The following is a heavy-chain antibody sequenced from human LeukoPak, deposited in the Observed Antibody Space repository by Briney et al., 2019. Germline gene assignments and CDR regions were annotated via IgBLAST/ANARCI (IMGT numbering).Heavy chain of an antibody. Sequence: GGSLRLSCAASGFTFSSYWMHWVRQAPGKGLVWVSRINSDGSSTSYADSVKGRFTISRDNSKNSLYLQMNSLRTEDTALYYCAKDKGSSGWYLDYWGQGTLVTVSS. CDR3: AKDKGSSGWYLDY. V-gene: IGHV3-74*01. D-gene: IGHD6-19*01. CDR2: INSDGSST. CDR1: GFTFSSYW. J-gene: IGHJ4*02.